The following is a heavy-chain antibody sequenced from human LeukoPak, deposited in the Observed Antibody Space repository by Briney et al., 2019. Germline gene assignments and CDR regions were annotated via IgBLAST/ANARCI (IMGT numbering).Heavy chain of an antibody. D-gene: IGHD2-8*01. J-gene: IGHJ3*02. CDR1: GFTFNSYS. CDR2: ISSDSAYI. CDR3: AREPPTGRPNGFDM. V-gene: IGHV3-21*01. Sequence: PGGSLRLSCAASGFTFNSYSMVWVRQAPGKGPEWLSSISSDSAYIYYADSVRGRFTVSRDNAKNSVYLQMNSLRADDTALYYCAREPPTGRPNGFDMWGLGTMVTVS.